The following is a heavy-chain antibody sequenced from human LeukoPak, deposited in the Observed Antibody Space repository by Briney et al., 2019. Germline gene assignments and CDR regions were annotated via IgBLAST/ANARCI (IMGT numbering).Heavy chain of an antibody. J-gene: IGHJ4*02. CDR3: AKEAVRGVISGPVDY. CDR2: IKEDGSEK. CDR1: GFTFSNHW. Sequence: GGSLRLSCAASGFTFSNHWMNWVRQAPGKGLEWVANIKEDGSEKDYVDSVKGRFNISRDNAKNSLYLQMSSLRAEDTAVYFCAKEAVRGVISGPVDYWGQGTLVTVSS. D-gene: IGHD3-10*01. V-gene: IGHV3-7*01.